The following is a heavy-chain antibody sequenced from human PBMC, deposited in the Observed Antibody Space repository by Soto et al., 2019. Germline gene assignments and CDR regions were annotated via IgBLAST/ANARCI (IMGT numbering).Heavy chain of an antibody. CDR1: GGSVSSGNFH. J-gene: IGHJ3*02. Sequence: PSETLSLTCTVPGGSVSSGNFHWNWIRQPPGKGLEWIGLIYYSGYSNYKPSLKSRVTTSVDTSKNQFSLKLSSVTAADTAVYYCARDRLTKYDSWSGQDAFDIWGQGTMVTVSS. CDR3: ARDRLTKYDSWSGQDAFDI. CDR2: IYYSGYS. D-gene: IGHD3-3*01. V-gene: IGHV4-61*01.